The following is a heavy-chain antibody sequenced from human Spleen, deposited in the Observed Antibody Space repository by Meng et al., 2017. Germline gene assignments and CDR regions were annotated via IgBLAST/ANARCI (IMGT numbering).Heavy chain of an antibody. V-gene: IGHV3-9*01. CDR3: AKGGYSYGQGFGY. D-gene: IGHD5-18*01. CDR2: ISWNSGSI. CDR1: GFTFDDYA. Sequence: SLKISCAASGFTFDDYAMHWVRQAPGKCLEWVSGISWNSGSIGYADSVKGRFTISRDNAGNSLYLQMNGLRPEDTALYYCAKGGYSYGQGFGYWGQGTLVTVSS. J-gene: IGHJ4*02.